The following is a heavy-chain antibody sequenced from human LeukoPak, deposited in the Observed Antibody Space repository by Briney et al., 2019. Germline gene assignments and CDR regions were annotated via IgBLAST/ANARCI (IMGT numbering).Heavy chain of an antibody. J-gene: IGHJ4*02. Sequence: SQTLSLTCTVSGGSISSGGYSWSWIRQHPGKGLEWIGYIYYSGSTCYNPSLKSRVTISVDTSKNQFSLKLSSVTAADTAVYYCARTQGRIQLMLYWGQGTLVTVSS. CDR2: IYYSGST. CDR1: GGSISSGGYS. D-gene: IGHD5-18*01. CDR3: ARTQGRIQLMLY. V-gene: IGHV4-31*03.